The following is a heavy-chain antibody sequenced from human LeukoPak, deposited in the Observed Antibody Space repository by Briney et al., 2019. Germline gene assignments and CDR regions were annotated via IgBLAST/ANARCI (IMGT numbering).Heavy chain of an antibody. CDR3: AGCRGDCRGWSTDL. D-gene: IGHD2-21*01. CDR1: GYTFTPYY. CDR2: INTSGSSA. Sequence: ASLKVSCKASGYTFTPYYMHWVRQAPGQGREWMGIINTSGSSATYAQTFQGRVTMTRDTSTRTDYIALSSATSEDTAVYSCAGCRGDCRGWSTDLWGRGTLVTV. J-gene: IGHJ2*01. V-gene: IGHV1-46*03.